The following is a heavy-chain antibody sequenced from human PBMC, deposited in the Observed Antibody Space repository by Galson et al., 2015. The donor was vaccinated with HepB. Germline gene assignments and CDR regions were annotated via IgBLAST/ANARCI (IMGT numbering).Heavy chain of an antibody. J-gene: IGHJ4*02. CDR2: IIPIFGTA. Sequence: SVKVSCKASGGTFSSYAISWVRQAPGQGLEWMGGIIPIFGTANYAQKFQGRVTITADESTSTAYMELSSLRSEDTAVYYCAREGYCSSTSCYTGRFDYWGQGILVTVSS. CDR1: GGTFSSYA. CDR3: AREGYCSSTSCYTGRFDY. D-gene: IGHD2-2*02. V-gene: IGHV1-69*13.